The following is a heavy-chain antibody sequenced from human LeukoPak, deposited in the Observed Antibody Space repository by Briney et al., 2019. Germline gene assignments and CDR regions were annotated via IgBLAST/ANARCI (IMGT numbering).Heavy chain of an antibody. V-gene: IGHV4-38-2*02. CDR1: GYSISSGYY. Sequence: SETLSLTCTVSGYSISSGYYWGWIRQPPGKGLEWIGSMYHGGSTYYTPSLKSRVTMSVDTSKNQFSLKLSSVTAADTAVYYCARGGGSYYHDYWGQGTLVTVSS. J-gene: IGHJ4*02. D-gene: IGHD2-15*01. CDR2: MYHGGST. CDR3: ARGGGSYYHDY.